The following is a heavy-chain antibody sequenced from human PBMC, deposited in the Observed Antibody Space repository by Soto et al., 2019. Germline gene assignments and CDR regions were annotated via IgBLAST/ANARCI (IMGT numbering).Heavy chain of an antibody. CDR1: GGXIRGYY. CDR2: IYYSGST. D-gene: IGHD2-2*01. V-gene: IGHV4-59*12. J-gene: IGHJ3*02. CDR3: ARRGYCSSTSCYGDAFDI. Sequence: SETLSLTCTVSGGXIRGYYWSWIRQSPGKGLEWIGYIYYSGSTTYNPSLKSRVTISVDTSKNQFSLKLSSVTAADTAVYYCARRGYCSSTSCYGDAFDIWGQGTMVTVSS.